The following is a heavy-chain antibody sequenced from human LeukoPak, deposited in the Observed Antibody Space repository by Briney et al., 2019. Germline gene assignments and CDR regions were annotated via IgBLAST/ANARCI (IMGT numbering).Heavy chain of an antibody. V-gene: IGHV4-39*07. Sequence: KPSETLSLTCTVSGDSISSSSYHWGWIRRPPGTGLEWIGSIFYSGNTYYNPPLKSRVTISVDTSKNQFSLKLSSVTAADTAVYYCARDLDHWTPALGYWGQGTLVTVSS. CDR3: ARDLDHWTPALGY. CDR1: GDSISSSSYH. J-gene: IGHJ4*02. CDR2: IFYSGNT. D-gene: IGHD3/OR15-3a*01.